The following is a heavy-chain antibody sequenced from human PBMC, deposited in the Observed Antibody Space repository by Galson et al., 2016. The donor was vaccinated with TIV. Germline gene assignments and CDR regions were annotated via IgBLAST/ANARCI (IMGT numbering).Heavy chain of an antibody. CDR3: ARDGEVGSSDYDH. CDR1: GYTFTGYF. V-gene: IGHV1-46*01. CDR2: INPSGGRT. J-gene: IGHJ4*02. D-gene: IGHD3-22*01. Sequence: SVKVSCKASGYTFTGYFIHWLRQAPGQGLEWMGIINPSGGRTSYAQRFQGRVTMTRVTSTSTVYMELSRLRSEDTAGYYCARDGEVGSSDYDHWGQGTLVSVSS.